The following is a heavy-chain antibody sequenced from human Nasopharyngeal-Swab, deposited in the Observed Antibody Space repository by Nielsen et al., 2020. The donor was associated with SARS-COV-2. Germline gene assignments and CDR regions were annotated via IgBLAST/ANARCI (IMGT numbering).Heavy chain of an antibody. D-gene: IGHD5-12*01. CDR3: AREVSGYVHYYYYMDV. J-gene: IGHJ6*03. CDR2: IYYSGST. CDR1: GGSISSGGYY. Sequence: SETLSLTCTVSGGSISSGGYYWIWIRQHPGKGLEWIGYIYYSGSTYYNPSLKSRVTISVDTSKNQFSLKLSSVTAADTAVYYCAREVSGYVHYYYYMDVWGKGTTVTVSS. V-gene: IGHV4-31*03.